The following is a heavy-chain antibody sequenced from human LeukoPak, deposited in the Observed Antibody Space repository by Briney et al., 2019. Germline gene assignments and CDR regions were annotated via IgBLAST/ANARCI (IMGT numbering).Heavy chain of an antibody. D-gene: IGHD6-13*01. CDR2: IIPIFGTA. Sequence: EASVKVSCKASGGTFSSYAISWVRQAPGQGLEWMGGIIPIFGTAKYAQKFQGRFTITADESTSTAYMELTSLRSEATAVYYCARGRPTKSIAAAGVNWFDPWGQGTLVTVSS. J-gene: IGHJ5*02. CDR3: ARGRPTKSIAAAGVNWFDP. CDR1: GGTFSSYA. V-gene: IGHV1-69*13.